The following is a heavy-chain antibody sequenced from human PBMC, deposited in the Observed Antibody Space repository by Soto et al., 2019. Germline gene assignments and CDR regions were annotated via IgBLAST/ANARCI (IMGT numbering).Heavy chain of an antibody. CDR1: GFTFSSYD. CDR3: ARVISDPYYYYGMDV. V-gene: IGHV3-13*01. D-gene: IGHD2-21*02. CDR2: IGTAGDT. J-gene: IGHJ6*02. Sequence: EVQLVESGGGLVQPGGSLRLSCAASGFTFSSYDMHWVRQATGKGLEWVSAIGTAGDTYYPGSVKGRFTISRENAKNSLYLQMNSLSAGDTAVYYCARVISDPYYYYGMDVWGQGTTVTVSS.